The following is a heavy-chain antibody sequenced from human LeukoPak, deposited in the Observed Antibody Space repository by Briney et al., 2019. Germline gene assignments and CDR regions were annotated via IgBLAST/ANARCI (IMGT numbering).Heavy chain of an antibody. CDR3: ARDGYGSGSYGWFDP. D-gene: IGHD3-10*01. CDR1: GGSLSGFH. Sequence: SETLSLTCALYGGSLSGFHWTWIRQPPGKGLEWIGNIYSGSTNYNPSFESRVTVSLDTSKNQFSLRLTSVTAADTALYYCARDGYGSGSYGWFDPWGQGTLVTVSS. V-gene: IGHV4-59*01. CDR2: IYSGST. J-gene: IGHJ5*02.